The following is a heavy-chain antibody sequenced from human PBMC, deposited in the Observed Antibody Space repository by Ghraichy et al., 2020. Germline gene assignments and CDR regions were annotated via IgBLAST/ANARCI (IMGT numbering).Heavy chain of an antibody. Sequence: SETLSLTCSVSGGSINTFYWSWIRQPPGKGLEWIGYIYHRGNTNYNPSLKSRVTISIDTFKKQFSLKLTSVTAADTAVYYCASWGRMDYNIWSGYYGDVWGQGTTVTVSS. D-gene: IGHD3-3*01. CDR1: GGSINTFY. J-gene: IGHJ6*02. V-gene: IGHV4-59*01. CDR2: IYHRGNT. CDR3: ASWGRMDYNIWSGYYGDV.